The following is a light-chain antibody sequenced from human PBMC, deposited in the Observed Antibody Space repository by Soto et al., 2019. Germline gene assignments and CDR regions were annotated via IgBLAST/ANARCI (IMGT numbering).Light chain of an antibody. Sequence: QSVLTQPASVSGSPGQSITISCTGTSSDVGGYNYVSWYQQHPGKAPKLMIYDVSNRPSGVSNRFSGSKSGNTASLTISGLHAEDEADYYCSSYTSRRIYVFGTGAKLIVL. CDR3: SSYTSRRIYV. CDR2: DVS. V-gene: IGLV2-14*01. CDR1: SSDVGGYNY. J-gene: IGLJ1*01.